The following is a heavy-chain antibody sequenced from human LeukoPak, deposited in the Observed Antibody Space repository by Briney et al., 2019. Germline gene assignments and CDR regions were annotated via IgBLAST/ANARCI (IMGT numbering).Heavy chain of an antibody. J-gene: IGHJ4*02. V-gene: IGHV4-4*08. CDR3: ARDPRRGRTQFDY. CDR1: GGSISSYY. Sequence: PSETLSLTCTVSGGSISSYYWSWIRQPPGKGLEWIGYIYYSGSTNYNPSLKSRVTISVDTSKNQFSLKLSSVTAADTAVYYCARDPRRGRTQFDYWGQGTLVTVSS. D-gene: IGHD3-16*01. CDR2: IYYSGST.